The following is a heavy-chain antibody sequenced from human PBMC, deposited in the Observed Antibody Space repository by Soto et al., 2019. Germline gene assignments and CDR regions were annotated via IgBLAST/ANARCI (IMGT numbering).Heavy chain of an antibody. CDR1: GFTFSSYN. J-gene: IGHJ4*02. V-gene: IGHV3-21*04. CDR3: AKRRYFDWSQFDY. CDR2: FGVSIPYI. Sequence: GGSLRLSCAASGFTFSSYNMNWVRQAPGKGLEWVSSFGVSIPYIYYADSVKGRFTISRDNSKNMLYLQMNSLRAEDTAVYYCAKRRYFDWSQFDYWGQGTLVTVSS. D-gene: IGHD3-9*01.